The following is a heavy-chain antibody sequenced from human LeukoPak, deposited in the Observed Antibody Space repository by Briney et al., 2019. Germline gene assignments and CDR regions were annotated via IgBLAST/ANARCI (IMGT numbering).Heavy chain of an antibody. D-gene: IGHD3-22*01. CDR1: GYTFTSYG. Sequence: ASVKVSCKASGYTFTSYGIIWVRQAPGQGLEWMGWISAYNGNTNYAQKLQGRVTMTTDTSTSTAYMELRSLRSDDTAVYYCARGLRTTYYYDSSGSAFDYWGQGTLVTVSS. CDR2: ISAYNGNT. V-gene: IGHV1-18*01. CDR3: ARGLRTTYYYDSSGSAFDY. J-gene: IGHJ4*02.